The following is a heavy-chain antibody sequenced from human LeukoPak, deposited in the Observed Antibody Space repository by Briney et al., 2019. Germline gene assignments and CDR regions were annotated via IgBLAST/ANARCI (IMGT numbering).Heavy chain of an antibody. CDR3: ARRINYYDSSGYYYVRYFDS. CDR2: INTDGSSL. CDR1: GFTFSSYW. J-gene: IGHJ4*02. V-gene: IGHV3-74*01. Sequence: PGGSLRLSCAASGFTFSSYWMYWVRQAPGKGPVWVARINTDGSSLNYADSVKGRFTISRDNAKNTLYLQMNSLGAEDMAVYYCARRINYYDSSGYYYVRYFDSWGQGTLVAVSS. D-gene: IGHD3-22*01.